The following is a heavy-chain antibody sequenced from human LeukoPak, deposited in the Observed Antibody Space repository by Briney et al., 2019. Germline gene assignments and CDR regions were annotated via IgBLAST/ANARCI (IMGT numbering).Heavy chain of an antibody. J-gene: IGHJ4*02. CDR2: ITPVSDLA. Sequence: VASVKASCKASGVIFSSYTFSWVRQAPGQGLEWMGKITPVSDLAHYAQKFQGRVTFTADTHTGTTYMELRSLRSEDTAVYYCARDRGLGLADSWGQGTLVSVSS. CDR1: GVIFSSYT. D-gene: IGHD3-16*01. CDR3: ARDRGLGLADS. V-gene: IGHV1-69*04.